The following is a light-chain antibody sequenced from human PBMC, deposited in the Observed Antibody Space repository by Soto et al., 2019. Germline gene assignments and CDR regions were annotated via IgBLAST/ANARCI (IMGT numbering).Light chain of an antibody. CDR2: LNSDGSY. Sequence: QPVLTQSPSASASLGASVKLTCTLSSGHSSYVIAWHQQQPEEGPRYLMKLNSDGSYTKGDGIPDRFSGSSSGAERYLTISSLQSEDEADYYCQTWGTGIVVFGGGTKLTVL. CDR3: QTWGTGIVV. CDR1: SGHSSYV. V-gene: IGLV4-69*01. J-gene: IGLJ2*01.